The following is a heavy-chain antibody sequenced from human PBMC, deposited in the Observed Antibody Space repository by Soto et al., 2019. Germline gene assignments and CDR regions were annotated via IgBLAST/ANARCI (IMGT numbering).Heavy chain of an antibody. CDR3: AKESWNQYYYDSSANDY. Sequence: GGSLRLSCAASGFTFSSYAMSWVRQAPGKGLEWVSAISGSGGSTYYADSVKGRFTISRDNSKNTLYLQMNSPRAEDTAVYYCAKESWNQYYYDSSANDYWGQGTLVTVSS. D-gene: IGHD3-22*01. CDR1: GFTFSSYA. J-gene: IGHJ4*02. CDR2: ISGSGGST. V-gene: IGHV3-23*01.